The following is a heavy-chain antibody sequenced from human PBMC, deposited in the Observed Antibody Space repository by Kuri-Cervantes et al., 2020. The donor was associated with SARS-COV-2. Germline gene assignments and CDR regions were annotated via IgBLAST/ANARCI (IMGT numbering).Heavy chain of an antibody. V-gene: IGHV4-31*03. CDR3: ARYYYDSRGYVFFDY. J-gene: IGHJ4*02. CDR2: IYSGGTT. Sequence: SETLSLTCIVSGGSIRSDGYNWSWIRQRPGKGLEWIGYIYSGGTTYYSPSLKSRLTISMDTSKNHFSLKLGAVTAADTAMYYCARYYYDSRGYVFFDYWGRGNPVTVSS. D-gene: IGHD3-22*01. CDR1: GGSIRSDGYN.